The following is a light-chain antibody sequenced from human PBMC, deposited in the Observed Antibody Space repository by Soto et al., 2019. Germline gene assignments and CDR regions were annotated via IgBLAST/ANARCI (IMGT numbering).Light chain of an antibody. CDR1: QSVSSSY. V-gene: IGKV3-20*01. J-gene: IGKJ3*01. Sequence: EIVLTQSPGTLSLSPGERATLSCRASQSVSSSYLAWYQQKPGQAPRLLIYGASNRATGIPDRFSGSGSGTEFTLTISRLEPEDFAVYYCQQYGSSPLFTFGPGTKVDIK. CDR2: GAS. CDR3: QQYGSSPLFT.